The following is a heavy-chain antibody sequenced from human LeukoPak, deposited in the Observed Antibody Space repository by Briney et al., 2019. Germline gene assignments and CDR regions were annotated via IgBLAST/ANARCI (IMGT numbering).Heavy chain of an antibody. CDR1: GFTFSSYG. CDR3: AKSECSGSPLRHYYYYMDV. D-gene: IGHD1-26*01. J-gene: IGHJ6*03. Sequence: GRSLRLSCAASGFTFSSYGMHWVRQAPGKGLEWVAVIWYDGSNKYYADSVKGRFTISRDNSKNTLYLQMNSLRAEDTAVYYCAKSECSGSPLRHYYYYMDVWGKGTTVTVSS. CDR2: IWYDGSNK. V-gene: IGHV3-33*06.